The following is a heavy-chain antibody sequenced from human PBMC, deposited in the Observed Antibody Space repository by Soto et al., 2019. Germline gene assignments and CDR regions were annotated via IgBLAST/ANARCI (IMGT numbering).Heavy chain of an antibody. CDR1: VYTFTTYA. CDR2: INAGNGAT. D-gene: IGHD6-13*01. V-gene: IGHV1-3*01. J-gene: IGHJ4*02. Sequence: ASVKVSCKASVYTFTTYAIHWVRQAHEQRLEWMGWINAGNGATKYSQNFQDRVTIARDTSANTAFMELSSLRSEDTAVYYCGRGSAAAGPYYFAYWAQGTLVTVSS. CDR3: GRGSAAAGPYYFAY.